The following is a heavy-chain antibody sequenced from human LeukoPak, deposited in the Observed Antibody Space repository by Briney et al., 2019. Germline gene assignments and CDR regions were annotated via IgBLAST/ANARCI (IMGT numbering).Heavy chain of an antibody. CDR1: GFTFSSES. J-gene: IGHJ4*02. V-gene: IGHV3-21*01. D-gene: IGHD4-17*01. Sequence: GGSLRLSCAASGFTFSSESMNWVRQAPGKGLEWVSSISSSSDYIYYADSVKGRFTISRDNAKNSLSLQMNSLRAEDTAVYYCARAAGYGDYRCFDYWGQGTLVTVSS. CDR3: ARAAGYGDYRCFDY. CDR2: ISSSSDYI.